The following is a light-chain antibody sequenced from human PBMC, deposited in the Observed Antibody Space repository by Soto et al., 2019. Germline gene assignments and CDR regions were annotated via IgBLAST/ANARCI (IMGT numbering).Light chain of an antibody. J-gene: IGLJ6*01. V-gene: IGLV2-23*02. CDR3: CSYAGRSTYV. CDR1: SSDVGVHNF. Sequence: QSVLTRPASISGSPGQSITISCTGTSSDVGVHNFVSWYQQLPGKAPKVLIYEVNKRSSGISNRFSGSKSGITASLTVSGLQAEDEGYYFCCSYAGRSTYVFGSGTKLTVL. CDR2: EVN.